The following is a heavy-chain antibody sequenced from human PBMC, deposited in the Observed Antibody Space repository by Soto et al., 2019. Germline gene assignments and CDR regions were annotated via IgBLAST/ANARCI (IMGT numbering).Heavy chain of an antibody. CDR3: VRTSPTVVVVAATGGWFDP. V-gene: IGHV1-69*13. Sequence: ASVKVSCKASGGTFSSYAISWVRQAPEQGLEWKGGIIPIFGTANYAQKFQCRVTITADESTSTAYMELSSLRSEDTAVYYCVRTSPTVVVVAATGGWFDPWGQGTLVSVSS. J-gene: IGHJ5*02. CDR2: IIPIFGTA. D-gene: IGHD2-15*01. CDR1: GGTFSSYA.